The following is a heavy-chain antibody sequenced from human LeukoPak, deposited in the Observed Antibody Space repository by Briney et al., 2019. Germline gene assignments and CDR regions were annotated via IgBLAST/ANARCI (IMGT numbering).Heavy chain of an antibody. J-gene: IGHJ5*02. CDR1: GYTFTSYY. D-gene: IGHD4-17*01. V-gene: IGHV1-46*01. CDR3: ARRSATVTPWWFDP. CDR2: INPSGGST. Sequence: ASVKVSCKASGYTFTSYYMHWVRQAPGQGLEWMGIINPSGGSTSYAQKFQGRVTITADKSTSTAYMELSSLRSEDTAVYYCARRSATVTPWWFDPWGQGTLVTVSS.